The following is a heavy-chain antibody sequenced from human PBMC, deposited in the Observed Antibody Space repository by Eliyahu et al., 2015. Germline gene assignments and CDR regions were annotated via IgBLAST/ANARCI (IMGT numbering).Heavy chain of an antibody. J-gene: IGHJ6*03. CDR2: IWYDGSNK. CDR3: ASQTPYYYYMDV. CDR1: GFXFXSYG. V-gene: IGHV3-33*01. Sequence: QVQLVESGGGVVQPXRSLRLPWAXSGFXFXSYGMHWVRQAPGKGLEWVAVIWYDGSNKYYADSVKGRFTISRDNSKNTLYLQMNSLRAEDTAVYYCASQTPYYYYMDVWGKGTTVTVSS. D-gene: IGHD2-15*01.